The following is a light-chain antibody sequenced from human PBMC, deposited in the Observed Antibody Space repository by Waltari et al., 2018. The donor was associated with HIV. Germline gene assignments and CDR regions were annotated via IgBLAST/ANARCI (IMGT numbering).Light chain of an antibody. CDR3: QQYNDWPRT. V-gene: IGKV3-15*01. Sequence: EIMMTQSPATLSVSPGDRATLSCRASQSVSSKLAWYQQKPGQAPRLLIYDASTRATGIPARFSGSGSGTEFTLTISSLQSEDFAVYYCQQYNDWPRTFGQGTKVEIK. CDR2: DAS. J-gene: IGKJ1*01. CDR1: QSVSSK.